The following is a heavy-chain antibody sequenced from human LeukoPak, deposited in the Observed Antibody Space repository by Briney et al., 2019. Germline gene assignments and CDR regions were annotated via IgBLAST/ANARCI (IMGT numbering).Heavy chain of an antibody. Sequence: GGSLRLSCAASGFIFNNYGLTWVRQAPGKGLEWVSAISNDGGGTTYADFVKGRFTISRDNSKNTLYLQMNSLRAEDTAVYYCAKAGGSYSYFDYWGQGTLVTVSS. CDR1: GFIFNNYG. J-gene: IGHJ4*02. D-gene: IGHD1-26*01. CDR3: AKAGGSYSYFDY. CDR2: ISNDGGGT. V-gene: IGHV3-23*01.